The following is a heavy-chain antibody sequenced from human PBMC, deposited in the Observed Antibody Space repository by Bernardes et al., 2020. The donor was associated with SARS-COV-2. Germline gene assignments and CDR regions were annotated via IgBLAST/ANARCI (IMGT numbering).Heavy chain of an antibody. CDR2: IYYSGST. D-gene: IGHD5-18*01. Sequence: SETLSLTCTVSGGSISSGGYYWSWIRQHPGKGLEWIGYIYYSGSTYYNPSLKSRVTISVDTSKNQFSLKLSSVTAADTAVYYCARFDTAMVRELAFDIWGQGTMVTVSS. J-gene: IGHJ3*02. CDR3: ARFDTAMVRELAFDI. CDR1: GGSISSGGYY. V-gene: IGHV4-31*03.